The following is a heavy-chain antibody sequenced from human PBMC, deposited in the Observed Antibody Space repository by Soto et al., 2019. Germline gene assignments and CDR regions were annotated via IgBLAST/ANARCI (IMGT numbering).Heavy chain of an antibody. J-gene: IGHJ5*02. Sequence: QLQLQESGSGLVKPSQTLSLTCAVSGGSISSGGYSWSWIRQPPGKGLEWIGYIYHSGSTYYNPSRKSRVTISVDRSKNQFSLKLSSVTAADTAVYYCARADCGGDCYSHWFDPWGQGTLVTVSS. V-gene: IGHV4-30-2*01. CDR2: IYHSGST. D-gene: IGHD2-21*02. CDR1: GGSISSGGYS. CDR3: ARADCGGDCYSHWFDP.